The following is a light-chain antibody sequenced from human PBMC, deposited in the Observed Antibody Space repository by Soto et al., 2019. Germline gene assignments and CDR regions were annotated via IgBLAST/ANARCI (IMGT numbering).Light chain of an antibody. CDR2: AAS. J-gene: IGKJ5*01. CDR1: QDIGTY. CDR3: QQSYTTPRIT. V-gene: IGKV1-39*01. Sequence: DIQMTQSPSSLSASIGDSVIITCRASQDIGTYLNWYQHKPGKAPQHLIYAASSLQTGVPSRFTGSGSGTEFTLPIASLQPEDFATYYCQQSYTTPRITFGQGTRLEIK.